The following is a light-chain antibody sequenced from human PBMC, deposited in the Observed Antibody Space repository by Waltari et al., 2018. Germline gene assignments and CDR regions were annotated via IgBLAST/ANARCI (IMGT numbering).Light chain of an antibody. J-gene: IGLJ1*01. CDR1: SRDVGNYNL. CDR3: CSYVGLGTYV. V-gene: IGLV2-23*02. CDR2: EVT. Sequence: QSGLAQPASASGSPGQSITITCTGTSRDVGNYNLVSWYQQRPGKAPTLLIYEVTQRAPGTAIRFSASKSGNTASLSISGLQAQEDEADYYCCSYVGLGTYVFGTGTKVTV.